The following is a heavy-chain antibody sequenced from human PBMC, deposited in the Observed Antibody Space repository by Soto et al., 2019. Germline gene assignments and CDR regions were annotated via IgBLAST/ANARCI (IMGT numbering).Heavy chain of an antibody. CDR2: IGDSSDNT. D-gene: IGHD7-27*01. J-gene: IGHJ4*02. CDR3: AKYRTGDSGQVHLCDY. Sequence: GGSLRLSCAASGFTFSTYDMSWVRQAPGKGLEWVSNIGDSSDNTFYADSVRGRFNISRDNSKTTLYLQMNSLRAEDTAMHYCAKYRTGDSGQVHLCDYWGRGVLVTVSS. V-gene: IGHV3-23*01. CDR1: GFTFSTYD.